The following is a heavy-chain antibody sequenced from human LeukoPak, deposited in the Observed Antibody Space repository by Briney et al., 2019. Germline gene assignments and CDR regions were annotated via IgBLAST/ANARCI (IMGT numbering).Heavy chain of an antibody. Sequence: KASETLSLTCTVSGGSISSGSYYWTWIRQPAGKGLEYIGRIYTSGSTSYNPSLKSRVTISVDTSKNQFSLKLSSVTAADTAVYYCARGSSWPRQWYFDLWGRGTLVTVSS. CDR2: IYTSGST. J-gene: IGHJ2*01. D-gene: IGHD6-13*01. CDR3: ARGSSWPRQWYFDL. CDR1: GGSISSGSYY. V-gene: IGHV4-61*02.